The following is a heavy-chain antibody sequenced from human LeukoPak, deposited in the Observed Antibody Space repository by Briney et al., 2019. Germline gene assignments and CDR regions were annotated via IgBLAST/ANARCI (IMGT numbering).Heavy chain of an antibody. Sequence: GASVKVSCKASGYTFTSYGISWVRQAPGQGLEWMGWISAYNGNTNYAQKLQGRVTMTTDTSTSTAYMELRRLRSDDTAVYYCARDLYCSSTSCYWYWFDPWGQGTLVTVSS. D-gene: IGHD2-2*01. V-gene: IGHV1-18*01. J-gene: IGHJ5*02. CDR1: GYTFTSYG. CDR2: ISAYNGNT. CDR3: ARDLYCSSTSCYWYWFDP.